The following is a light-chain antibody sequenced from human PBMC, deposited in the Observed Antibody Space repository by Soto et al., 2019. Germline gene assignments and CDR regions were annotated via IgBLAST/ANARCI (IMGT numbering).Light chain of an antibody. V-gene: IGLV2-14*01. CDR2: DVS. CDR1: SSDVGGYNY. Sequence: QSALTQPASVSGSPGQSITISCTGTSSDVGGYNYVSWYQQHQGKAPKLMIYDVSNRPSGVSNRFSGSKSGNTASLTIAGLQAADEDDYYCSSYTTSSTLIFGGGTKLTVL. J-gene: IGLJ2*01. CDR3: SSYTTSSTLI.